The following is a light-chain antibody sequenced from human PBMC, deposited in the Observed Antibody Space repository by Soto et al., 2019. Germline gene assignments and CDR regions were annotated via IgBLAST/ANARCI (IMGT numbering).Light chain of an antibody. CDR1: SSEVGGYNY. CDR3: SSYTSSSIYV. CDR2: DVS. J-gene: IGLJ1*01. V-gene: IGLV2-14*01. Sequence: QSALTHPASVSGSPGQSITISCPGTSSEVGGYNYVSWYQQHPGKAPKLMIYDVSNRPSGVSNRFSGSKSGNTASLTISGLQAEDDADYYCSSYTSSSIYVFGTGTNVTVL.